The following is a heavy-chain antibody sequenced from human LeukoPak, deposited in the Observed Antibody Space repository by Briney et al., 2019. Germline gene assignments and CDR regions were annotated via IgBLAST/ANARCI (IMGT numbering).Heavy chain of an antibody. V-gene: IGHV1-69*01. Sequence: GSSVKVSCKASGGTFSSYAISWVRQAPGQGLEWMGGIIPIFGTANYAQKFQGRVTITAYESTSTAYMELSSLRSEDTAVYYCARGSYYDFWSGPRDYYYYMDVWGKGTTVTVSS. D-gene: IGHD3-3*01. CDR2: IIPIFGTA. CDR3: ARGSYYDFWSGPRDYYYYMDV. CDR1: GGTFSSYA. J-gene: IGHJ6*03.